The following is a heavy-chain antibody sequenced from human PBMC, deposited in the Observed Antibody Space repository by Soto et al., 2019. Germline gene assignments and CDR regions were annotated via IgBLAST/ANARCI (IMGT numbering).Heavy chain of an antibody. Sequence: EVQLVESGGGLVQPGGSLRLSCAASGFTFSTYSMNWVRQAPGKGLEWVSYISRSSSTIYYADSVKGRFTISRDNAKNSLYLQMDSLRDEDTAVYYCAREYYYDRSGYFYYWGQGTLVTVSS. V-gene: IGHV3-48*02. CDR2: ISRSSSTI. CDR1: GFTFSTYS. J-gene: IGHJ4*02. D-gene: IGHD3-22*01. CDR3: AREYYYDRSGYFYY.